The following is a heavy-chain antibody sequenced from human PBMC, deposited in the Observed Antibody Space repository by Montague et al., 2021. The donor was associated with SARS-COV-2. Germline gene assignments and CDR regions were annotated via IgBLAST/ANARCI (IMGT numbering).Heavy chain of an antibody. J-gene: IGHJ3*01. CDR3: ARGQVTNSGSLIFIPAAEHLDG. V-gene: IGHV4-34*01. CDR2: INHTGSA. Sequence: SETLSLTCAVYSGSFNDFYWTWIRQSPGTGLEWIGEINHTGSATYNPSLKGRVTLSRDTSKNQYSLKLQFAAPAATAVYYCARGQVTNSGSLIFIPAAEHLDGWGQGTLVTVSS. CDR1: SGSFNDFY. D-gene: IGHD4-17*01.